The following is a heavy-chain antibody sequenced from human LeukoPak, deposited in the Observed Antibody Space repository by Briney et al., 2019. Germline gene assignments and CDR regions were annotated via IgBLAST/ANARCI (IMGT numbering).Heavy chain of an antibody. J-gene: IGHJ4*02. V-gene: IGHV1-46*01. CDR1: GYTFTSYY. CDR3: ARDRQWLFDY. Sequence: ASVTVSFKASGYTFTSYYMHWVRQAPGQGLEWMGIINPSGGSTSYAQKFQGRVTMTRDTSTSTVYMELSSLRSEDTAVYYCARDRQWLFDYWGQGTLVTVSS. CDR2: INPSGGST. D-gene: IGHD6-19*01.